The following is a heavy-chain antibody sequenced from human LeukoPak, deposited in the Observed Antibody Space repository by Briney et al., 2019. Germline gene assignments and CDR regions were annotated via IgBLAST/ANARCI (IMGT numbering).Heavy chain of an antibody. V-gene: IGHV1-2*02. D-gene: IGHD3-9*01. J-gene: IGHJ4*02. CDR3: ARALRTDILTTDY. Sequence: ASVTVSCKASGYTFTGHFVHWVRQAPGQGLEWMGWINPNSGGAKYAQNFQGRVSMTTDKSISTAYMELSRLRSGDTAVYYCARALRTDILTTDYWGQGTLVTVSS. CDR2: INPNSGGA. CDR1: GYTFTGHF.